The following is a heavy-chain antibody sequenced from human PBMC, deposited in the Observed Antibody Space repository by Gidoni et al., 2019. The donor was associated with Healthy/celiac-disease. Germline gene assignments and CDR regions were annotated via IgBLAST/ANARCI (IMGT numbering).Heavy chain of an antibody. CDR1: GGSISSYY. CDR3: ASTLQRITIFGVVEGFFDY. Sequence: QVQLQESGPGLVKPSETLSLTCTVSGGSISSYYWSWIRQPPGKGLEWIGYIYYSVSTNYNPSLKSRVTISVDTSKNQFSLKLSSVTAADTAVYYCASTLQRITIFGVVEGFFDYWGQGTLVTVSS. V-gene: IGHV4-59*01. D-gene: IGHD3-3*01. J-gene: IGHJ4*02. CDR2: IYYSVST.